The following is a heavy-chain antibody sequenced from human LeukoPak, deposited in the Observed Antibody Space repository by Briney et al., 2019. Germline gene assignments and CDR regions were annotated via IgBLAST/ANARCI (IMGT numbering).Heavy chain of an antibody. Sequence: GGSLRLSCAASGCTFDYYAMHWGRQAPGKGLEWVSGISWNSGSIGYADSVKGRFTISRDNSKNTLYLQMNILRADDTAEYYCAKDLTAGTLSFDYWGQGTLVTVSS. J-gene: IGHJ4*02. CDR3: AKDLTAGTLSFDY. V-gene: IGHV3-9*01. D-gene: IGHD1-1*01. CDR2: ISWNSGSI. CDR1: GCTFDYYA.